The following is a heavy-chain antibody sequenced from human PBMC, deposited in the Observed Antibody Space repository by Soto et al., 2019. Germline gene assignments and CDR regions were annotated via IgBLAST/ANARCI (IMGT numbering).Heavy chain of an antibody. CDR1: GLTSSTYA. D-gene: IGHD4-17*01. CDR2: ISGSGGST. V-gene: IGHV3-23*01. J-gene: IGHJ4*02. Sequence: EVQLLQSGGDLVQPGGSLRLSCAASGLTSSTYAMSWVRQAPGEGLEWVSGISGSGGSTYYADSVKGRFTISRDNSKNMLYLQMNSLRAEDTAVYYCAKRLTTVTTVFDYWGQGTLVTVSS. CDR3: AKRLTTVTTVFDY.